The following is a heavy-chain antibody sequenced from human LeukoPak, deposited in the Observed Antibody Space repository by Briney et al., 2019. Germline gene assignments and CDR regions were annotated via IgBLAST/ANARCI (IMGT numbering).Heavy chain of an antibody. V-gene: IGHV3-23*01. CDR1: GFTFSSYA. CDR2: ISGSGGST. CDR3: AKTGYSSYYYGSGSPSWFDP. D-gene: IGHD3-10*01. Sequence: GGSLRLSCAASGFTFSSYAMSWVRQAPGKGLEWVSAISGSGGSTYYADSVKGRFTISRDNSKNTLYLQMNSLRAEDTAVYYCAKTGYSSYYYGSGSPSWFDPWGQGTLVTVSS. J-gene: IGHJ5*02.